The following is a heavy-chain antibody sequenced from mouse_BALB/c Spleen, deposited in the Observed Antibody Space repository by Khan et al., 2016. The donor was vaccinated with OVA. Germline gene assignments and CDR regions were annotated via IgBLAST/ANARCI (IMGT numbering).Heavy chain of an antibody. J-gene: IGHJ2*01. Sequence: QVQLKESGAELMKPGASVKISCKATGYTFSGYWLEWVKQRPGHGLEWIGEILPGSGSRNYNEKFKGKATFTADISSKTTYMQLSSLTSEDSAVYYCARVNYGSRDYFDYGGQGTTLTVSS. CDR3: ARVNYGSRDYFDY. CDR1: GYTFSGYW. CDR2: ILPGSGSR. D-gene: IGHD1-1*01. V-gene: IGHV1-9*01.